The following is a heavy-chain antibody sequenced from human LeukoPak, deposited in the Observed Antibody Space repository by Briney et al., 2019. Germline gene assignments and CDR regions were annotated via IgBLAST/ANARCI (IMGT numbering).Heavy chain of an antibody. CDR3: VRGKKPGWDMSYFNY. CDR2: ISTSSGYI. J-gene: IGHJ4*02. V-gene: IGHV3-21*06. Sequence: PGGSLRLSCAASRFNFNSFVMGWVRQPPGKGLEWVSSISTSSGYIFYADSLKGRVTISRDNAKNSLYLQMNSLRAEDTAVYYCVRGKKPGWDMSYFNYWGQGILVTVSS. CDR1: RFNFNSFV. D-gene: IGHD1-14*01.